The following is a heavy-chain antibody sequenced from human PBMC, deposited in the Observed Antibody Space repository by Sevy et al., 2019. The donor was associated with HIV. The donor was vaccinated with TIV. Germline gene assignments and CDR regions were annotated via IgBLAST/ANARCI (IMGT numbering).Heavy chain of an antibody. CDR2: ISAYNGNT. J-gene: IGHJ5*02. CDR1: GYTITSYG. D-gene: IGHD2-15*01. V-gene: IGHV1-18*01. Sequence: ASVKVSCKASGYTITSYGISWVRQAPGQGLEWMGWISAYNGNTNYAQKLQGRVTMTTDTSTSTAYMELRSLRSDDTAVYYCARLGYCSGGSCSPWFDPWGQGTLVTVSS. CDR3: ARLGYCSGGSCSPWFDP.